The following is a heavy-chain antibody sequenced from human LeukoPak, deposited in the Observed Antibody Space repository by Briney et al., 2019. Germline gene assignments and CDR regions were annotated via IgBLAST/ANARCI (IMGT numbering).Heavy chain of an antibody. CDR1: GFTFSNYW. CDR2: IKQGGGAE. V-gene: IGHV3-7*04. CDR3: ARDYGGNSDYFDY. Sequence: GGSLRLSCEASGFTFSNYWMTWVSQAPGKGLEWVASIKQGGGAEYYVDSVKGRFTISRDNAKHSLYLQMSSLRVEDTAAYFCARDYGGNSDYFDYWGQGTLVTVSS. J-gene: IGHJ4*02. D-gene: IGHD4-23*01.